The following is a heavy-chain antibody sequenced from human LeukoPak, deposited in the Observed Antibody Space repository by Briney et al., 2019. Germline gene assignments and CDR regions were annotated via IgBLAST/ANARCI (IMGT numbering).Heavy chain of an antibody. D-gene: IGHD5-12*01. V-gene: IGHV4-39*01. CDR1: GGSVSSSTYY. CDR3: ARRGEWLRFHYFDY. Sequence: SETLSLTCTVSGGSVSSSTYYWGWIRQPPGKVLEWIGSIYYGGNTYYNPSLKSRVTISVDTSKNQFSLSLSSVTAADTAVYYCARRGEWLRFHYFDYWGQGTLVTVSS. J-gene: IGHJ4*02. CDR2: IYYGGNT.